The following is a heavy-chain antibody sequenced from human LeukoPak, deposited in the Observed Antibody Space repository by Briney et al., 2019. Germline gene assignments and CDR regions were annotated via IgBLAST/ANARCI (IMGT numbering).Heavy chain of an antibody. V-gene: IGHV3-15*01. J-gene: IGHJ4*02. CDR2: IKSKTDGGAT. CDR1: GFSFSNAW. Sequence: GGSLRLSCAASGFSFSNAWMTWVRQAPGKGLEWVGRIKSKTDGGATDYAAPVKGRFTMSRDDSRKTLYLQMNSLKTEDTGVYYCRGGYGSGIYRFDYWGQGALVIVAS. CDR3: RGGYGSGIYRFDY. D-gene: IGHD3-10*01.